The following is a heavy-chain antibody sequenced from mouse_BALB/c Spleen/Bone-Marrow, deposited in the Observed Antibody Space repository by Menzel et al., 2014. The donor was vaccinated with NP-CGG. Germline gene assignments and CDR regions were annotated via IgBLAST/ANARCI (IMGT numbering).Heavy chain of an antibody. CDR1: GFTFSDYY. CDR3: ARGGQLGAMDY. V-gene: IGHV5-4*02. CDR2: ISDGGSYT. Sequence: EVQGVESGGGLVKPGGSLKLFCAASGFTFSDYYMYWVRQTPEKRLEWVATISDGGSYTYYPDSVKGRFTISRDNAKNNLYLQMSSLKSEDTAMYYCARGGQLGAMDYWGQGTSVTVSS. D-gene: IGHD3-2*01. J-gene: IGHJ4*01.